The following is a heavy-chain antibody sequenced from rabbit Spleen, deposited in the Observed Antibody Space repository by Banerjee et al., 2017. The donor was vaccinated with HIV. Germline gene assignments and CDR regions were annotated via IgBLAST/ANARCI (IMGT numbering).Heavy chain of an antibody. D-gene: IGHD8-1*01. Sequence: QSLEESGGRLVTPGTPLTLTCTASGFSFSSRDYMCWVRQAPGKGLEWISCIAGSGSGFTYSATWAKGRFTCSKTSSTTVTLQMTSLTVADTATYFCARDTGSSFSSYGMDLWGQGTLVTVS. CDR1: GFSFSSRDY. J-gene: IGHJ6*01. CDR3: ARDTGSSFSSYGMDL. V-gene: IGHV1S40*01. CDR2: IAGSGSGFT.